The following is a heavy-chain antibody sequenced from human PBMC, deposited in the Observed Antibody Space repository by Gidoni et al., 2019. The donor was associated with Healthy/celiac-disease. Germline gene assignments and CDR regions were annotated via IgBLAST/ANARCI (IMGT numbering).Heavy chain of an antibody. D-gene: IGHD2-8*01. V-gene: IGHV3-23*01. CDR2: ISGSGGST. J-gene: IGHJ4*02. CDR1: GFTFSSYG. CDR3: ATCSTGGR. Sequence: EVQLLASGGGLVQPGGSLRLSCSCSGFTFSSYGMGWVRQAPGKGLEWVSGISGSGGSTYYADSVKGRFTISRDNSKNTLYLQKNSLRAEDTAVYYCATCSTGGRWGQGTLVTVSS.